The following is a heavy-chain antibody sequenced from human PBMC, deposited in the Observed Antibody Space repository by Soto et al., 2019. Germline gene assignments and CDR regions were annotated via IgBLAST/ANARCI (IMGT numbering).Heavy chain of an antibody. CDR1: GFTFNNYW. D-gene: IGHD1-26*01. CDR2: INIEGSTT. Sequence: LRLSCAASGFTFNNYWMHWVRQAPGKGLVWVSRINIEGSTTDYADSVRGRFAISRDSAKNTLYLQINSLRDEDAAVYYYTRDRGGNFYGGFDYRGRGTLVTVSS. CDR3: TRDRGGNFYGGFDY. V-gene: IGHV3-74*01. J-gene: IGHJ4*02.